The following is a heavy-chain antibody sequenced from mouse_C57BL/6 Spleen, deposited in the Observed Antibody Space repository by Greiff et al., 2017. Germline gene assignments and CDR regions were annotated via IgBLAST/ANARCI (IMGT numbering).Heavy chain of an antibody. D-gene: IGHD2-4*01. CDR2: ISYSGST. J-gene: IGHJ2*01. CDR3: AREIYDYDGTGYFDY. CDR1: GYSITSGYD. Sequence: EVKLMESGPGMVKPSQSLSLTCTVTGYSITSGYDWHWIRHFPGNKLEWMGYISYSGSTNYNPSLKSRISITHDTSKNHFFLKLNSVTTEDTATYYCAREIYDYDGTGYFDYWGQGTTLTVSS. V-gene: IGHV3-1*01.